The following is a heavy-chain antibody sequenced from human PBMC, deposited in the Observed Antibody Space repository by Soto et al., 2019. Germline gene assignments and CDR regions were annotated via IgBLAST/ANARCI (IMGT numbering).Heavy chain of an antibody. CDR1: GFTFSSYW. D-gene: IGHD3-22*01. V-gene: IGHV3-74*01. CDR3: ARQPQYSSFD. CDR2: INSDGSTT. J-gene: IGHJ4*02. Sequence: GGSLRLSCAASGFTFSSYWMHWVRQAPGKGLVWVSYINSDGSTTTYADSVKGRFTISRDNAKNTPYLQMNSLGVEDTAVYYCARQPQYSSFDWGQGTLVTVSS.